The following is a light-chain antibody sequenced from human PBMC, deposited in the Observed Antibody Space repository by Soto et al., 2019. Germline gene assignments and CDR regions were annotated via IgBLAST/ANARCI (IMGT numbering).Light chain of an antibody. CDR3: FSYAGSSTHVV. CDR1: SSDVGSYNL. Sequence: QSALTQPASVSGSPGQSITISCTGTSSDVGSYNLVSWYQQHPGKAPKLMIYEGSTRPSGVSNRFSGSKSGTTASLTISGLQAEDEADYYCFSYAGSSTHVVFGGGTKLTVL. CDR2: EGS. J-gene: IGLJ2*01. V-gene: IGLV2-23*01.